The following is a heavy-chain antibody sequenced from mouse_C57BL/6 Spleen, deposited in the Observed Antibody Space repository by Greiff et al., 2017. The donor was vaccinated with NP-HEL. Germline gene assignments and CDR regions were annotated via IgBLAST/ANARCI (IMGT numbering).Heavy chain of an antibody. Sequence: VQLQQSGAELARPGASVKLSCKASGYTFTSYGISWVKQRTGQGLEWIGEIYPRSGNTYYNEKFTGKATLTADKSSSKAYMKLRSLTSGDTAFYFCANHTTVVAHWYFDVWGTGTTVTVSS. CDR2: IYPRSGNT. J-gene: IGHJ1*03. CDR1: GYTFTSYG. V-gene: IGHV1-81*01. D-gene: IGHD1-1*01. CDR3: ANHTTVVAHWYFDV.